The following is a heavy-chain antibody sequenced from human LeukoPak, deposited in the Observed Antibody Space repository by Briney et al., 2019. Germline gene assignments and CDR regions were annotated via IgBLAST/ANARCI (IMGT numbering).Heavy chain of an antibody. Sequence: GGSLRLSCAASGFTFSSYAMHWVRQAPGKGLEYVSAISSNGGSTYYANSVKGRFTISRDNSKNTLYLQMGSLRAEDMAVYYCARVVGSSWYDYWGQGTLVTVSS. CDR1: GFTFSSYA. D-gene: IGHD6-13*01. CDR3: ARVVGSSWYDY. CDR2: ISSNGGST. V-gene: IGHV3-64*01. J-gene: IGHJ4*02.